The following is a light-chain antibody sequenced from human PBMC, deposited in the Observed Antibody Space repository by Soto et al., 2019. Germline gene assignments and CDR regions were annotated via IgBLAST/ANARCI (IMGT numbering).Light chain of an antibody. CDR1: QSVSSY. V-gene: IGKV3-11*01. CDR2: DAS. CDR3: QQRSNWPLS. J-gene: IGKJ5*01. Sequence: VLTQSPATLSLSPGERAAISCRASQSVSSYLAWYQQKPGQAPRLLIYDASNRATGIPARFSGSGSGTDFTLTISSLEPEDFAVYYCQQRSNWPLSFGPGTRLEI.